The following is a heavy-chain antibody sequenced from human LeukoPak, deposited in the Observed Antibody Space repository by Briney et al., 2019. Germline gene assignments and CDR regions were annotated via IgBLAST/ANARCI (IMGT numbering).Heavy chain of an antibody. V-gene: IGHV4-38-2*02. CDR3: ARDDQEPYSSSWYWFDP. J-gene: IGHJ5*02. Sequence: PSETLSLTCTVSGYSISSGYYWGWIRQPPGKGLEWIGSIYHSGSTYYNPSLKSRVTISVDTSKNQFSLKLSSVTAADTAVYYCARDDQEPYSSSWYWFDPWGQGTLVTVSS. CDR1: GYSISSGYY. D-gene: IGHD6-13*01. CDR2: IYHSGST.